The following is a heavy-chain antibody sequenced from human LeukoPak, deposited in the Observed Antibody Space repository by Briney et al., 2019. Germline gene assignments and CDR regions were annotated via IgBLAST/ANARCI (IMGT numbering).Heavy chain of an antibody. Sequence: GGSLRLSCAAAGFTFSSYWMHWVRQAPGKGLVWVSRISVDGSSTNYADSVRGRFTISRDNDKNTLYLQMNSLRAEDTAVYYGAGATDSSSWVIACWGQGTLVTVSS. V-gene: IGHV3-74*01. J-gene: IGHJ4*02. CDR2: ISVDGSST. D-gene: IGHD6-13*01. CDR1: GFTFSSYW. CDR3: AGATDSSSWVIAC.